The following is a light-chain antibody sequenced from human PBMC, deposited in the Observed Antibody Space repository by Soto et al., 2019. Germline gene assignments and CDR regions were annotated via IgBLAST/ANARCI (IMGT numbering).Light chain of an antibody. J-gene: IGKJ4*01. CDR3: QQRINWLT. CDR1: QSVGRH. V-gene: IGKV3-11*01. Sequence: EIVLTQSPATLSLSPGERATLSCRASQSVGRHLAWYQQEPGQAPRLLIYDASNRATGIPARFSGSGSGTDFTLTISSLEPEDLAVYYCQQRINWLTFGGGTKVEIK. CDR2: DAS.